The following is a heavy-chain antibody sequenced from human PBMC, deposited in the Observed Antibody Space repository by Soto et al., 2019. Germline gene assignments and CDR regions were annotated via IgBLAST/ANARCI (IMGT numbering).Heavy chain of an antibody. CDR1: GFTFSSYE. CDR3: AREELNCGGDCFAF. D-gene: IGHD2-21*01. CDR2: IGTSDTNI. J-gene: IGHJ4*02. V-gene: IGHV3-48*03. Sequence: GGSLRLSCAASGFTFSSYEFNWVRQAPGKGLEWISYIGTSDTNIYYAGSVKGRFTVSRDNAKNSAYLQMNSLRAEDTAIYYCAREELNCGGDCFAFWGQGALVTVSS.